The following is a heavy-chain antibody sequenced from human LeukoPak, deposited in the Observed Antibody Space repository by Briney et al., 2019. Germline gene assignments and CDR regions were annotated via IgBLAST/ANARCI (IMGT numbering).Heavy chain of an antibody. Sequence: NPSETLSLTCTVSGGSISSGGYYWSWIRQHPGKGLDWIGNIYYSGSTYYNPSLKSRVTISVDTSKNQFSLKLSSVTAADTAVYYCARGHEMTTAYVWFDPWGQGTLVTVSS. CDR2: IYYSGST. CDR3: ARGHEMTTAYVWFDP. V-gene: IGHV4-31*03. D-gene: IGHD4-17*01. J-gene: IGHJ5*02. CDR1: GGSISSGGYY.